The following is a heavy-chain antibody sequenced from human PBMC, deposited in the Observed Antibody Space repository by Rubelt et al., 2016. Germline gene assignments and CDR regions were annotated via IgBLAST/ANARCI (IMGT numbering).Heavy chain of an antibody. CDR3: ARVYTGSDI. CDR2: IYYSGST. V-gene: IGHV4-39*07. D-gene: IGHD3-16*01. Sequence: QLQLQESGPGLVKPSETLSLNCTVSGGSVSSSSYYWGWVRQPPGKGLEWIGSIYYSGSTYYNPSLKSRVTISVDTSKNQFSLKLGSMTAADTAVYYCARVYTGSDIWGQGTMVTVSS. CDR1: GGSVSSSSYY. J-gene: IGHJ3*02.